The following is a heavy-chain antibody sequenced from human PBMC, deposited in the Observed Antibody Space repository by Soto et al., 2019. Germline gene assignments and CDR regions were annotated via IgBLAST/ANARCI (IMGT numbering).Heavy chain of an antibody. CDR3: ARRGGVAASIWGY. Sequence: PSETLSLTCAVYGGSFSGYYWNWIRQPPGKGLEWIGEINHSGSTNYNPSLKSRVTISLDTSKNQFSLKLSSMTAADTAVYYCARRGGVAASIWGYWGQGTLVTVS. J-gene: IGHJ4*02. CDR2: INHSGST. CDR1: GGSFSGYY. D-gene: IGHD6-13*01. V-gene: IGHV4-34*01.